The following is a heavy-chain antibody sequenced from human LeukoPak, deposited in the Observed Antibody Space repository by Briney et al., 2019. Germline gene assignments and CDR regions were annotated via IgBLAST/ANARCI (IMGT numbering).Heavy chain of an antibody. D-gene: IGHD6-13*01. CDR1: GFTFSSYA. CDR3: AKPHRPYIAAAGTYYFDY. J-gene: IGHJ4*02. V-gene: IGHV3-30-3*02. Sequence: PGRSLRLSCAAFGFTFSSYAMHWVRQAPGKGLEWVAVISYDGSNKYYADSVKGRFTISRDNSKNTLYLQMNSLRAEDTAVYYCAKPHRPYIAAAGTYYFDYWGRGTLVTVSS. CDR2: ISYDGSNK.